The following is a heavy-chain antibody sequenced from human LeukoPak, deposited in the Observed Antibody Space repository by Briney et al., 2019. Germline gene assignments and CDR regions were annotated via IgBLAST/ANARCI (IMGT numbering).Heavy chain of an antibody. CDR1: GYTFTSYA. J-gene: IGHJ4*02. CDR3: ARDSSSSWDDIDY. D-gene: IGHD6-13*01. Sequence: ASVKVSCKASGYTFTSYAMHWVRQAPGQRLEWMGWINAGSGNTKYSQKFQGRVTITRDTSASTAYMELSSLRSEDTAVYYCARDSSSSWDDIDYWGQGTLVTVSS. V-gene: IGHV1-3*01. CDR2: INAGSGNT.